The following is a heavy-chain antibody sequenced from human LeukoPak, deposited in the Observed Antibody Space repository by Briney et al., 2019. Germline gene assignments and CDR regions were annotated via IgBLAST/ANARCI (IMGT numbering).Heavy chain of an antibody. CDR2: IIPIFGTA. J-gene: IGHJ4*02. CDR1: GGTFSSYA. V-gene: IGHV1-69*06. D-gene: IGHD3-10*01. CDR3: ARGRFGEPGYFDY. Sequence: SVKVSCKASGGTFSSYAISWVRQAPGQGLEWMGGIIPIFGTANYAQKFQGRVTVTADKSTSTAYMELSSLRSEDTAVYYCARGRFGEPGYFDYWGQGTLVTVSS.